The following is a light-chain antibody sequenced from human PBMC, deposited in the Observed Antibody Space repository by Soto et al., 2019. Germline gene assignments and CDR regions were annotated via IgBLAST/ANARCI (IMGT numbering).Light chain of an antibody. CDR3: HATDTLPSSV. CDR1: SSNIGAGYD. V-gene: IGLV1-40*01. Sequence: QSVLTQPPSVSGAPGQRVTISCTGSSSNIGAGYDIHWYQQPPGTAPKLLIYGNNNRPSGVPDRFSGSKSGTSASLAITGLQAEDDADSASHATDTLPSSVFVTGTKVTDL. J-gene: IGLJ1*01. CDR2: GNN.